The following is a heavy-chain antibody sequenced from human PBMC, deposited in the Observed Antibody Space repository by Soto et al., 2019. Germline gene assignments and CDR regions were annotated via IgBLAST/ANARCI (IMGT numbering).Heavy chain of an antibody. D-gene: IGHD2-2*01. V-gene: IGHV4-4*02. Sequence: SETLSLTCAVSGGSISSSNWWSWVRQPPGKGLEWIGEIYHSGSTNYNPSLKSRVTISVDKSKNQFSLKLSSVTAADTAAYYCARTTRYQLLRSYGMDVWGQGTTVTVSS. CDR3: ARTTRYQLLRSYGMDV. J-gene: IGHJ6*02. CDR2: IYHSGST. CDR1: GGSISSSNW.